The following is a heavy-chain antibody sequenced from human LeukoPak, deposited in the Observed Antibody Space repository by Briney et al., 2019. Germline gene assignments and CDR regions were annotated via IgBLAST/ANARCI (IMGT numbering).Heavy chain of an antibody. V-gene: IGHV4-38-2*01. CDR3: ARVGGDDSTGHYSVDY. D-gene: IGHD3-22*01. CDR2: LHHSGST. Sequence: SSETLSLTCAVSGYSITSTYWWGWIRQTPGRGLEWIGSLHHSGSTSYSPSLKSRVTISVDTSKNQFSLRLSSVTAADTAVYYCARVGGDDSTGHYSVDYWGQGTLVIVSS. CDR1: GYSITSTYW. J-gene: IGHJ4*02.